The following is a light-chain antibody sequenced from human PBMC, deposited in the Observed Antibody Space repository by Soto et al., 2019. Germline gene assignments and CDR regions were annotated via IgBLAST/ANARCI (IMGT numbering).Light chain of an antibody. CDR3: HQSFITPPLT. J-gene: IGKJ4*01. V-gene: IGKV1-39*01. CDR2: GAS. CDR1: QSMSTY. Sequence: DIQMTQSPSSLSASIGDIITITCRASQSMSTYLNWYQQKPGKAPKLLIYGASTLQNGVPSRFSGSGSATDYTLTISGLQPEDFATYYCHQSFITPPLTFGGGTKVEMK.